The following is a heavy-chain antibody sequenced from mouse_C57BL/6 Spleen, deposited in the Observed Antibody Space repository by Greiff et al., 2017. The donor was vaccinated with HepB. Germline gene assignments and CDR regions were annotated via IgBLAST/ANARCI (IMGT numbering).Heavy chain of an antibody. D-gene: IGHD2-4*01. CDR1: GYSFTGYY. J-gene: IGHJ4*01. V-gene: IGHV1-43*01. CDR3: ARSTGLRYYYAMDY. CDR2: INPSTGGT. Sequence: EVQLQQSGPELVKPGASVKISCKASGYSFTGYYMHWVKQSSEKSLEWIGEINPSTGGTSYNQKFKGKATLTVDKSSSTSYMQLKSLTSEDSAVYYCARSTGLRYYYAMDYWGQRTSVTVSS.